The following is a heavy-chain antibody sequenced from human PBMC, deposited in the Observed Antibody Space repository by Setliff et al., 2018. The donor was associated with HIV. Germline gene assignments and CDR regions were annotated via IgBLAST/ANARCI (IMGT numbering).Heavy chain of an antibody. CDR2: INTNTGNP. Sequence: ASVKVSCKASGYTFNNYAMNWVRQAPGQGLELMGWINTNTGNPTYAQGLTGRFVFSLDTSVSTAYLQISSLKAEDTAVYFCARDLKRSNSNFWGGYPIPFDSWGQGTLVTVSS. CDR3: ARDLKRSNSNFWGGYPIPFDS. D-gene: IGHD3-3*01. CDR1: GYTFNNYA. J-gene: IGHJ4*02. V-gene: IGHV7-4-1*02.